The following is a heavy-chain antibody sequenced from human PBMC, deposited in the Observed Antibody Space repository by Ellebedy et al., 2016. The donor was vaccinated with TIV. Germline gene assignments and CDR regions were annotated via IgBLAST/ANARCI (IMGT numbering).Heavy chain of an antibody. CDR3: ARGLGHTETLTKTGFGDY. D-gene: IGHD3-16*01. CDR2: INPSAGST. Sequence: AASVKVSCKASGYIFTSYYVHWVRQAPGQGLEWMGIINPSAGSTAYAQNFQGRVTMTRDTSTSTVYMELISLTSEDTAMYFCARGLGHTETLTKTGFGDYWGQGTLVTVSS. CDR1: GYIFTSYY. J-gene: IGHJ4*02. V-gene: IGHV1-46*01.